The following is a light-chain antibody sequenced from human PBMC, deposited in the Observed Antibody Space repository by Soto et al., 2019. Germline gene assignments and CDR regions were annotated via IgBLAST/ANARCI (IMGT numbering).Light chain of an antibody. Sequence: EIVLTQSPATLSLSPGERATLSCRASQSVSSFLAWYQHKPGRAPRLLIYDVSNRATGIPARFSGSGSGTDFTLTIGSLEPEDFAVYYCHQRSSWPLTFGGGTNVEIK. CDR2: DVS. CDR1: QSVSSF. CDR3: HQRSSWPLT. V-gene: IGKV3-11*01. J-gene: IGKJ4*01.